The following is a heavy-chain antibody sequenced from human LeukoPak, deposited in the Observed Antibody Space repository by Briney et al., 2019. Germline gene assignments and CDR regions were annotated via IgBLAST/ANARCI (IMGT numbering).Heavy chain of an antibody. D-gene: IGHD3-9*01. CDR3: AATYYDILTGHYAYGMDV. CDR2: INPSGGGT. J-gene: IGHJ6*02. V-gene: IGHV1-46*02. Sequence: GASVKVSCKASGGTFNSHTFSWVRQAPGQGLEWMGIINPSGGGTSYAQKFQVRVNMTRDTSTSTVYMEVSSLRSEDTAVYYCAATYYDILTGHYAYGMDVWGQGTTVTVSS. CDR1: GGTFNSHT.